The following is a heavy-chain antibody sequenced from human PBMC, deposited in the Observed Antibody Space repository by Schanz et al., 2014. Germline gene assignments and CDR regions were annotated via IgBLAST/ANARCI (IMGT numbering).Heavy chain of an antibody. Sequence: QVHLEQSGPEVKKPGASVKLSCRASGYPFTNYYIHWVRQAPGQGLEWMGKINPSSGTTRIAQNCQGRLTVTRDTSTSTVNMELSSLRSEDTAVYYCARGGFFDSTSFDAWGQGTLVTVSS. D-gene: IGHD2-2*01. CDR2: INPSSGTT. J-gene: IGHJ4*02. V-gene: IGHV1-46*03. CDR3: ARGGFFDSTSFDA. CDR1: GYPFTNYY.